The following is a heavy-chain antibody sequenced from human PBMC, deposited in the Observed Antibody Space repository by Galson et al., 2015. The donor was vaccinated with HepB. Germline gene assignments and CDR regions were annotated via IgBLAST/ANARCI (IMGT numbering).Heavy chain of an antibody. CDR3: AKDPAGRFVVNYRGYYFDD. V-gene: IGHV3-30*18. CDR1: GFTFSNYG. D-gene: IGHD1-7*01. J-gene: IGHJ4*02. Sequence: SLRLSCAASGFTFSNYGMHWVRQAPGKGLEWVALVSHDGSYKSYAESVKGRFTSLRDNSKGTLYLQMNSLRPEDTAVYYCAKDPAGRFVVNYRGYYFDDWGQGTLVTVSS. CDR2: VSHDGSYK.